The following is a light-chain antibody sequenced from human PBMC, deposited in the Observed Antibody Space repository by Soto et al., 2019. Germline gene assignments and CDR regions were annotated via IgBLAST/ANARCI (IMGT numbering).Light chain of an antibody. CDR3: SSHAGTDPGV. V-gene: IGLV2-11*01. CDR1: SSDVGGYNF. CDR2: DVT. Sequence: QSVLTQPRSVSGSPGQSVTISCTGTSSDVGGYNFVSWYQQLPGKAPKLMIYDVTKRPSGVPDRFSGSKSGNTASLTISGLQAEDEADYYCSSHAGTDPGVFGGGTKVTVL. J-gene: IGLJ3*02.